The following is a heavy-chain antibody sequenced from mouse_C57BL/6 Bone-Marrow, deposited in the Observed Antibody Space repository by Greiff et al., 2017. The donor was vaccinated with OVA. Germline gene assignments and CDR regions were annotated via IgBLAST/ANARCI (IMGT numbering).Heavy chain of an antibody. Sequence: EVHLVESEGGLVQPGSSMKLSCTASGFTFSDYYMAWVRQVPEKGLEWVANINYDGSSTYYLDSLKSRFIISRDNAKNILYLQMSSLKSEDTATYYCARGPSTVVAHWYFDVWGTGTTVTVSS. CDR1: GFTFSDYY. CDR2: INYDGSST. D-gene: IGHD1-1*01. V-gene: IGHV5-16*01. J-gene: IGHJ1*03. CDR3: ARGPSTVVAHWYFDV.